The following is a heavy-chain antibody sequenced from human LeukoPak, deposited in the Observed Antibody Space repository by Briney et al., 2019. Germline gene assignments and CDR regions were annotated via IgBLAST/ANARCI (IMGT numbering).Heavy chain of an antibody. Sequence: GGSLRLSCATSGFIFSSYSMNWVRQAPGKGLEWLSYISSSSTTIYYADSVKGRFTISRDNAKNSLYLQMNSLKAEDTAVYYCARNRFPITGTTNNYYYMDVWGKGTTVTVSS. CDR2: ISSSSTTI. D-gene: IGHD1-7*01. CDR3: ARNRFPITGTTNNYYYMDV. V-gene: IGHV3-48*04. CDR1: GFIFSSYS. J-gene: IGHJ6*03.